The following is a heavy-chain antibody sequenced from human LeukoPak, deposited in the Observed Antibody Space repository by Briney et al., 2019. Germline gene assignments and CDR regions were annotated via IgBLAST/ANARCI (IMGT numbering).Heavy chain of an antibody. V-gene: IGHV3-48*03. CDR2: ISGSGIK. CDR3: AREDTGVAFDI. CDR1: RFTFSSYE. J-gene: IGHJ3*02. Sequence: RGGSLRLSCAASRFTFSSYEMNWVRQAPGKGLEWVSYISGSGIKHYADSVKGRFTISRDNAKNSLYLQMNRLRVEDTAVYYCAREDTGVAFDIWGQGTTVTV. D-gene: IGHD2-8*01.